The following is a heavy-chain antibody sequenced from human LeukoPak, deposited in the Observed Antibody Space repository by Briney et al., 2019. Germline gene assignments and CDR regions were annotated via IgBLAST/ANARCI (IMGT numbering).Heavy chain of an antibody. D-gene: IGHD2-2*02. Sequence: GGSLRLSCAASGFTFSSYAMSWVRQAPGKGLEWVSAISGSGGSTYYADSVKGRFTISRDNSKSTLYLQMNSLRAEDTAVYYCAKRYCSSTSCYTGGRYFDYWGQGTLVTVSS. CDR3: AKRYCSSTSCYTGGRYFDY. J-gene: IGHJ4*02. V-gene: IGHV3-23*01. CDR2: ISGSGGST. CDR1: GFTFSSYA.